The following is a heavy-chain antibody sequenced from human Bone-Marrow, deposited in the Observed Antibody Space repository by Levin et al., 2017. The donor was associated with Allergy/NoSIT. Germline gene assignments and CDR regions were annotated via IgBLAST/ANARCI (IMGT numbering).Heavy chain of an antibody. CDR2: VYQTGSF. D-gene: IGHD3/OR15-3a*01. CDR3: ARAGLKNWFDP. Sequence: PSETLSLTCTVSGGSISTYYWQWIRQCPGKGLEWIGYVYQTGSFNYNPSLKSRVMISVDTSKNQFSLRLHSVTAADTAVYYCARAGLKNWFDPWGQGALVTVSS. V-gene: IGHV4-59*01. J-gene: IGHJ5*02. CDR1: GGSISTYY.